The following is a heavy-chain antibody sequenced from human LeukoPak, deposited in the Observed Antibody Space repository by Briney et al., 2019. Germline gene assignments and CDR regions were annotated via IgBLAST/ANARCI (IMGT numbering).Heavy chain of an antibody. D-gene: IGHD3-22*01. CDR1: GFTFSNAW. CDR2: IKSKTDGGTT. J-gene: IGHJ4*02. Sequence: GGSLRLSCAASGFTFSNAWMNWVRQAPGKGLEWVGRIKSKTDGGTTDYAAPVKGRFTISRDDSENTLYLQMNSLKTEDTAVYYCTTDYYDSSGFDYWGQGTLVTVSS. CDR3: TTDYYDSSGFDY. V-gene: IGHV3-15*07.